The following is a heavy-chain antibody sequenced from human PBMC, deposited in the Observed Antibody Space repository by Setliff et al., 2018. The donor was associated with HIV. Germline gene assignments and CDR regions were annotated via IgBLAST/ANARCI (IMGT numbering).Heavy chain of an antibody. V-gene: IGHV3-7*03. Sequence: ASVKVSCAASGFTFSSYWMTWVRQAPGKGLEWVANIKQDGSEKYYVDSVWGRFTISRDNAKNSLYLQLNSLRAEDTAVYYCARYIRDLTFTFYYYYMDVWGEGTAVTVSS. CDR1: GFTFSSYW. CDR2: IKQDGSEK. CDR3: ARYIRDLTFTFYYYYMDV. J-gene: IGHJ6*03. D-gene: IGHD3-10*01.